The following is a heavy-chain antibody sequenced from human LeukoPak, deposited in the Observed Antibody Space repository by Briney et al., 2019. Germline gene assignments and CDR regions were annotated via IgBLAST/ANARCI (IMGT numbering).Heavy chain of an antibody. CDR1: GVSISSYF. CDR3: ARHILGSYTGYDY. J-gene: IGHJ4*02. V-gene: IGHV4-4*09. Sequence: SETLSLTCTVSGVSISSYFWSWVRQPPGKGLEWIGYIYTSGTTNYNPSLKSRVTISLDTSKKQFSLKLTSVTAADTAVYYCARHILGSYTGYDYWGQGTLVTVSS. D-gene: IGHD3-3*01. CDR2: IYTSGTT.